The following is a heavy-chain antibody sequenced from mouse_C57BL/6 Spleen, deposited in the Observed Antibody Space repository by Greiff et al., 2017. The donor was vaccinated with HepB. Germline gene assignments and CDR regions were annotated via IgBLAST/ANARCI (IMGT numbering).Heavy chain of an antibody. D-gene: IGHD1-1*01. CDR3: ARGGGFYYYGSNWYFDV. CDR2: IDPNSGGT. Sequence: QVQLQQPGAELVKPGASVKLSCKASGYTFTSYWMHWVKQRPGRGLEWIGRIDPNSGGTKYNEKFKSKATMTVDKPSSTAYMQRSSLTYEDSAVYYCARGGGFYYYGSNWYFDVWGTGTTVTVSS. CDR1: GYTFTSYW. J-gene: IGHJ1*03. V-gene: IGHV1-72*01.